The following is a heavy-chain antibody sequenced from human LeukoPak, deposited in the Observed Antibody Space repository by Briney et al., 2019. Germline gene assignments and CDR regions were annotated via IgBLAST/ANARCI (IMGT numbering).Heavy chain of an antibody. CDR3: ARGAWVYDISAPPDY. CDR2: IKQDGSEK. Sequence: GGSLRLSCAASGFTFSSYWMSWVRQAPGKGLEWVANIKQDGSEKYYVDSVKGRFTISRDNAKNSLYLQMNSLRAEDTAVYYCARGAWVYDISAPPDYWGQGTLVTVSS. CDR1: GFTFSSYW. V-gene: IGHV3-7*03. J-gene: IGHJ4*02. D-gene: IGHD3-9*01.